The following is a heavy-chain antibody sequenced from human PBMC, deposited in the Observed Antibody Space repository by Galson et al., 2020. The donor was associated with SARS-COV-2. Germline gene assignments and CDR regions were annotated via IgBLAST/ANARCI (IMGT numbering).Heavy chain of an antibody. CDR1: GGSFSGYS. Sequence: SETLSLTCAVYGGSFSGYSWNWIRQSPEKGLEWIGEINHGGSTKYNSSLKSRVTISVDTSKNQFSLKLSSVTAADTAVYYCARDSGHSSGWGAYYYYGLDVWGRGTTVTVSS. CDR2: INHGGST. J-gene: IGHJ6*02. D-gene: IGHD6-19*01. CDR3: ARDSGHSSGWGAYYYYGLDV. V-gene: IGHV4-34*01.